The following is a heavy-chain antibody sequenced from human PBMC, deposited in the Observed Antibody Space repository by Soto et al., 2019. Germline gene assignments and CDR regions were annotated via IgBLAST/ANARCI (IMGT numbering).Heavy chain of an antibody. CDR1: GYTFTRNG. Sequence: QVHLVQSGAEVKKPGASVNVSCKTSGYTFTRNGITWVRQAPGQGLEWMGWISPKSGNLKYAQKSQGRVIMTTHTATRAASLELRPPRPYDRAVYYCVKNRDGNSWTSSDVGGPGTTVTVSS. CDR2: ISPKSGNL. CDR3: VKNRDGNSWTSSDV. V-gene: IGHV1-18*01. D-gene: IGHD1-26*01. J-gene: IGHJ6*02.